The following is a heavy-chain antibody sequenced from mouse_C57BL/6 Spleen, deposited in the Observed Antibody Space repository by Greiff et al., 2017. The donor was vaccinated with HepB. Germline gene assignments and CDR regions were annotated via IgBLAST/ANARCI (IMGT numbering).Heavy chain of an antibody. CDR1: GFTFSDYY. Sequence: EVQVVESEGGLVQPGSSMKLSCTASGFTFSDYYMAWVRQVPEKGLEWVANINYDGSSTYYLDSLKSRFIISRDNAKNILYLQMSSLKSEDTATYYCARDGGLRPYYAMDYWGQGTSVTVSS. V-gene: IGHV5-16*01. D-gene: IGHD2-4*01. CDR3: ARDGGLRPYYAMDY. J-gene: IGHJ4*01. CDR2: INYDGSST.